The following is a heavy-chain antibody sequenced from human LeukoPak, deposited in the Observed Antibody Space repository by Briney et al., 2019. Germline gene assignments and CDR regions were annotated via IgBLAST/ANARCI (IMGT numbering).Heavy chain of an antibody. D-gene: IGHD3-10*01. Sequence: GGSLRLSCAVSGLIFNKHWMTWVRQAPGKGLVWVSYINIDERITGYADSVKGRFTISRDNAKNTLYLQMNSLRAEDTAIYYCFREGGDWGQGTLVTVSS. V-gene: IGHV3-74*01. CDR2: INIDERIT. CDR1: GLIFNKHW. J-gene: IGHJ4*02. CDR3: FREGGD.